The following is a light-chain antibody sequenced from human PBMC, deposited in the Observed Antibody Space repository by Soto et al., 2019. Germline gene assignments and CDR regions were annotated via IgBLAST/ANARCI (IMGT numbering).Light chain of an antibody. CDR3: QQYDTYWT. Sequence: DIQMTQSPSTLSASVGDRVIITCRASQSISGWLAWYQQKPGKAPKLLIYKASTLESGVPSRFSGSGSGTEFPLTISSLQPDDFATYYCQQYDTYWTFGQGTKVDIK. J-gene: IGKJ1*01. CDR2: KAS. V-gene: IGKV1-5*03. CDR1: QSISGW.